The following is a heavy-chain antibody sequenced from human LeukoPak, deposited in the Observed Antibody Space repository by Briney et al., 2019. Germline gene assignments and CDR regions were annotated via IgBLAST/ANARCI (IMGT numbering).Heavy chain of an antibody. CDR2: ISESGSYI. CDR1: GFVFSASS. CDR3: ARPMYYYGSSGHRSYYYTDV. V-gene: IGHV3-21*01. Sequence: GGSLRLSCVASGFVFSASSMNWVRQAPGKGLEWVSSISESGSYIYYADSVKGRFSISRDNAKNSLYLQMYSLSAEDAAVYYCARPMYYYGSSGHRSYYYTDVWGKGTTVTVS. J-gene: IGHJ6*03. D-gene: IGHD3-22*01.